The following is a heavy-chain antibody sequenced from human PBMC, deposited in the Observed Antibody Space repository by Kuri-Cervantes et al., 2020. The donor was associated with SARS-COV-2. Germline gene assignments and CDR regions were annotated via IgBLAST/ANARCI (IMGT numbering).Heavy chain of an antibody. D-gene: IGHD1-26*01. CDR2: ISYDGSNK. J-gene: IGHJ1*01. V-gene: IGHV3-30-3*01. CDR3: ARPNSGSYYSHFQH. CDR1: GFTFSSYA. Sequence: GESLKISCAASGFTFSSYAMHWVRQAPGKGLEWVAVISYDGSNKYYADSVKGRFTISRDNSKNTLYLQMNSLGAEDTAVYYCARPNSGSYYSHFQHWGQGTLVTVSS.